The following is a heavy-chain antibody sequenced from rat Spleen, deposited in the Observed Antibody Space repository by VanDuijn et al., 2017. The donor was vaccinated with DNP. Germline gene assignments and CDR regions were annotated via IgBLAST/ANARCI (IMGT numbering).Heavy chain of an antibody. CDR2: IIYDGSRT. D-gene: IGHD1-10*01. V-gene: IGHV5S10*01. CDR3: ARVNNNLYYGLDA. CDR1: GFTFSDYN. J-gene: IGHJ4*01. Sequence: EVQLVESGGGLVQPGRSLKLSCAASGFTFSDYNMAWVRQAPKKGLEWVATIIYDGSRTYYRDSVKGRFTISRDNAKSTLYLQMDSLRSEDTATYYCARVNNNLYYGLDAWGQGTSVTVSS.